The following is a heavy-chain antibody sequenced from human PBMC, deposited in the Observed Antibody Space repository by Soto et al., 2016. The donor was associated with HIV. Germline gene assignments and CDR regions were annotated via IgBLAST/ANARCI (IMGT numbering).Heavy chain of an antibody. CDR2: INPNSGGT. V-gene: IGHV1-2*02. Sequence: QVQLVQSGAEVQKPGASVKVSCKASGYIFTAYYIHWVRQAPGQGLEWMGWINPNSGGTNYVQKFQGRVTMTRDTSISTAYMELSRLRSDDSAVYYCARVNVVGVDYGMDVWGQGATVTVSS. J-gene: IGHJ6*02. CDR3: ARVNVVGVDYGMDV. D-gene: IGHD2-21*01. CDR1: GYIFTAYY.